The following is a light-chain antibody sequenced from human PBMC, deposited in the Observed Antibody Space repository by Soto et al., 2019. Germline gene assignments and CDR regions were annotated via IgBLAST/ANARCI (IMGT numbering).Light chain of an antibody. V-gene: IGKV3-15*01. CDR3: QQYRNWPPYT. CDR2: GAS. CDR1: QRISNN. J-gene: IGKJ2*01. Sequence: EIVMTQSPATLYVSPGERATLSCRASQRISNNFAWYQQKAGQAPRLLIYGASTRATGIPARFSGSESEKEFTLTISRLQSEDFAVYYCQQYRNWPPYTLGQGTKLE.